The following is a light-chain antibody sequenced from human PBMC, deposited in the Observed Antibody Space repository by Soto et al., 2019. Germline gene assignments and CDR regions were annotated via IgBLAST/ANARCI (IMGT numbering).Light chain of an antibody. CDR3: QHYGSSRNT. CDR2: GLS. J-gene: IGKJ3*01. V-gene: IGKV3-20*01. CDR1: QSVSSN. Sequence: EIVMTQSPATLSVSPGERATLSCRASQSVSSNLAWYQQKPGQAPRLLIYGLSTRATGIPDRFSGSGSGTDFTLTISRLEPEDFAVYYCQHYGSSRNTFGPGTKVDIK.